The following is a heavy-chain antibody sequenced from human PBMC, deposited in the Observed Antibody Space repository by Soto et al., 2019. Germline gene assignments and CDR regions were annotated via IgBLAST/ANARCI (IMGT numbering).Heavy chain of an antibody. D-gene: IGHD4-4*01. J-gene: IGHJ4*02. CDR1: GFSVSIY. CDR2: LSDRGTS. Sequence: GGSLRLSCAASGFSVSIYMSWVRQAPGKGLEWVSTLSDRGTSHYADSVTGRFSVSRDNSKNTLYLQMNGLRVDDTAVYYCARDPYSNYDFVDYWGQGTLVTVSS. V-gene: IGHV3-53*01. CDR3: ARDPYSNYDFVDY.